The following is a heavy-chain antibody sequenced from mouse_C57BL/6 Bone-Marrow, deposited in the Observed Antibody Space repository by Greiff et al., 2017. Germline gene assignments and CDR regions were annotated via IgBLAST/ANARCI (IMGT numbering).Heavy chain of an antibody. D-gene: IGHD2-3*01. CDR2: ISDGGSYT. CDR3: ARDNGYYVFDY. Sequence: EVQLVESGGGLVKPGGSLKLSCAASGFTFSSYAMSWVRQTPEKRLEWVATISDGGSYTYSPDNVKGRFTISRDNAKNNLYLQMSHLKSEDTAMYYCARDNGYYVFDYWGQGTTLTVSS. J-gene: IGHJ2*01. V-gene: IGHV5-4*01. CDR1: GFTFSSYA.